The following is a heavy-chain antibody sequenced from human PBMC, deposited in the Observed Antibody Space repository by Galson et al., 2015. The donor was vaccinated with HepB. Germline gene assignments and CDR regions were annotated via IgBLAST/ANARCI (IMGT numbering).Heavy chain of an antibody. CDR1: GFTFADYA. D-gene: IGHD4-17*01. J-gene: IGHJ4*02. CDR2: ISWNSGTI. V-gene: IGHV3-9*01. CDR3: AKDISAYGDYGFDY. Sequence: SLRLSCAASGFTFADYAMHWVRQPPGKGLEWVSGISWNSGTIGYADSVKGRITISRDNAKNSLYLQMNSLRPEDTALYYCAKDISAYGDYGFDYWGQGTLVTVSS.